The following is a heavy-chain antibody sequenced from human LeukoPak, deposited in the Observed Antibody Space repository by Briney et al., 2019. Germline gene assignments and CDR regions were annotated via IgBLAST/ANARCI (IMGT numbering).Heavy chain of an antibody. CDR1: GFTFSSYE. V-gene: IGHV3-48*03. CDR2: ISSSGSTI. D-gene: IGHD2-2*01. Sequence: GGSLRLSCAASGFTFSSYEMNWVRQAPGKGLEWVSYISSSGSTIYYADSVKGRFTISRDNAKSSLYLQMNSLRAEDTAVYYCARAQRSTRHAFDIWGQGTMVTVSS. J-gene: IGHJ3*02. CDR3: ARAQRSTRHAFDI.